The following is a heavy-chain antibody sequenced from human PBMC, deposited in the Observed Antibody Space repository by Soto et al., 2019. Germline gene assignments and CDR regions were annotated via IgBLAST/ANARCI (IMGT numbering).Heavy chain of an antibody. CDR2: IYYSGST. CDR3: ARSFPLYDCDDY. D-gene: IGHD2-21*02. V-gene: IGHV4-59*08. CDR1: AGLMRSCA. J-gene: IGHJ4*01. Sequence: VSAGLMRSCAWSVFRLLPGRGLEWIGYIYYSGSTSYSPSLKSRVTISVDTSKNQISLMLSSVTAADTAMYYCARSFPLYDCDDY.